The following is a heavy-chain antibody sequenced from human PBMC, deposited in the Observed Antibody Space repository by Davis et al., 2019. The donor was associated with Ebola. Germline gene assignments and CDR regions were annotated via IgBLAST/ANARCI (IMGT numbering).Heavy chain of an antibody. CDR2: INPNSGGT. J-gene: IGHJ4*02. V-gene: IGHV1-2*06. D-gene: IGHD3-22*01. Sequence: ASVKVSCKASGYTFTGYYMHWVRQAPGQGLEWMGRINPNSGGTNYAQKFQGRVTMTRDTSTSTVYMELSSLRSEDTAVYYCARDVLGDDSSGYYHAFDYWGQGTLVTVSS. CDR1: GYTFTGYY. CDR3: ARDVLGDDSSGYYHAFDY.